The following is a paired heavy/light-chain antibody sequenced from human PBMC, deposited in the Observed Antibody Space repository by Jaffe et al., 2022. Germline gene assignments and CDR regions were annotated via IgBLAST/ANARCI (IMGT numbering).Heavy chain of an antibody. D-gene: IGHD6-6*01. CDR2: ISSSSSTI. CDR1: GFTFSSYS. J-gene: IGHJ4*02. CDR3: ARGLGIAARPDIQYYFDY. Sequence: EVQLVESGGGLVQPGGSLRLSCAASGFTFSSYSMNWVRQAPGKGLEWVSYISSSSSTIYYADSVKGRFTISRDNAKNSLYLQMNSLRAEDTAVYYCARGLGIAARPDIQYYFDYWGQGTLVTVSS. V-gene: IGHV3-48*01.
Light chain of an antibody. CDR2: DAS. CDR1: QSVSSY. V-gene: IGKV3-11*01. J-gene: IGKJ2*01. CDR3: QQRSNWPLYT. Sequence: EIVLTQSPATLSLSPGERATLSCRASQSVSSYLAWYQQKPGQAPRLLIYDASNRATGIPARFSGSGSGTDFTLTISSLEPEDFAVYYCQQRSNWPLYTFGQGTKLEIK.